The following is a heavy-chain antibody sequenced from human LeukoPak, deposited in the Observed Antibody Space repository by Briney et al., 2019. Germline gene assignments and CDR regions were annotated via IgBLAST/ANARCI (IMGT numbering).Heavy chain of an antibody. Sequence: PSETLSLTCTVSGGSMSSVNWWSWVRQTPEKGLEWIGEISDSGSTNYNPSLKSRVTISVDKSKSQFSLRLTSVTAADSAIYYCARDYSGYEFDYWGQGTLVTVSS. D-gene: IGHD5-12*01. CDR2: ISDSGST. CDR3: ARDYSGYEFDY. CDR1: GGSMSSVNW. V-gene: IGHV4-4*02. J-gene: IGHJ4*02.